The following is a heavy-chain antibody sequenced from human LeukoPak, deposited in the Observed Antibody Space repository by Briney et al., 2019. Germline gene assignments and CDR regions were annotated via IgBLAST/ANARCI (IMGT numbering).Heavy chain of an antibody. Sequence: GGSLRLSSAASGFTFSSYWMSWVRQAPGKGLEWVANIKQDGSEKYYVDSVKGRFTISRDNSKNTLYLQMNSLRAEDTAVYYCAKGGVRGPFDIWGQGTMVTVSS. J-gene: IGHJ3*02. D-gene: IGHD3-10*01. CDR2: IKQDGSEK. V-gene: IGHV3-7*01. CDR1: GFTFSSYW. CDR3: AKGGVRGPFDI.